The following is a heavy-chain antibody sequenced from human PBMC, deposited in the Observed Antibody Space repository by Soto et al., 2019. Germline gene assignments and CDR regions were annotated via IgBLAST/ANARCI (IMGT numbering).Heavy chain of an antibody. J-gene: IGHJ4*01. CDR1: GYTFTSYY. V-gene: IGHV1-46*01. CDR2: INPSGGST. D-gene: IGHD3-22*01. CDR3: ARNFGYYDSSGYPFDY. Sequence: ASVKVSCKAFGYTFTSYYMHWVRQAPGQGLEWMGIINPSGGSTSYAQKFQGRVTMTTDTSTSTAYMELRSLRSDDTAVYYCARNFGYYDSSGYPFDYWG.